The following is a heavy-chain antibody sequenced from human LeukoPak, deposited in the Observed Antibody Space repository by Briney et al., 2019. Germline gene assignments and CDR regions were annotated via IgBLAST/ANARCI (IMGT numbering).Heavy chain of an antibody. D-gene: IGHD1-26*01. CDR3: AREYSGSYPRGNWFDP. J-gene: IGHJ5*02. V-gene: IGHV3-23*01. CDR1: EFTFSSYG. Sequence: GGSLRLSCAASEFTFSSYGMSWVRQAPGKGLEWVSSISGSGGSTYYADSVKGRFTISRDNSKNTLYLQMNSLRAEDTAVYYCAREYSGSYPRGNWFDPWGQGTLVTVSS. CDR2: ISGSGGST.